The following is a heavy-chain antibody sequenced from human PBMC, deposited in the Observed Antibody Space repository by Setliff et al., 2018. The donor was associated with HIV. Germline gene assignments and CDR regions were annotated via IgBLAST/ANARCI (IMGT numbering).Heavy chain of an antibody. D-gene: IGHD4-17*01. CDR3: GRGGWTDFGDYWIDF. J-gene: IGHJ4*02. CDR2: IKEDGSDK. V-gene: IGHV3-7*03. Sequence: GGSLRLSCEASGFNFSIYRMSWVRQAPGNGLEWVANIKEDGSDKYYVDSVKGRFTISKDNAENSIYLQMNSLRVEDTAFYYCGRGGWTDFGDYWIDFWGQGTLVTVSS. CDR1: GFNFSIYR.